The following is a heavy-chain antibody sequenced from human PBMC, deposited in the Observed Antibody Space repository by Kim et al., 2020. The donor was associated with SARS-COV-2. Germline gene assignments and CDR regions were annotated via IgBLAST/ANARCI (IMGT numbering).Heavy chain of an antibody. CDR2: IYYSGST. J-gene: IGHJ4*02. D-gene: IGHD2-21*01. V-gene: IGHV4-39*07. CDR1: GGSISSSSYY. Sequence: SETLSLTCTVSGGSISSSSYYWGWIRQPPGKGLEWIGSIYYSGSTYYNPSLKSRVTISVDTSKNQFSLKLSSVTAADTAVYYCARDGGEWLVVYWGQGTLVTVSS. CDR3: ARDGGEWLVVY.